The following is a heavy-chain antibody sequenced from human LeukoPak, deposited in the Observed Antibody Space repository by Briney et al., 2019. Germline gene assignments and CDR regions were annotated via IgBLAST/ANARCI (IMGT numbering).Heavy chain of an antibody. CDR3: GRGSNYDFWTIDLGGPDAFDI. CDR1: GGFNSSHY. Sequence: SETLSLTRNVSGGFNSSHYGIWIRQPPGKGLEGMGYIYYSGRTNYNPSLKSRVTISVDTFKNQVSLKLSSVTAADTAVYYCGRGSNYDFWTIDLGGPDAFDIWGQGTMVTVSS. V-gene: IGHV4-59*11. J-gene: IGHJ3*02. CDR2: IYYSGRT. D-gene: IGHD3-3*01.